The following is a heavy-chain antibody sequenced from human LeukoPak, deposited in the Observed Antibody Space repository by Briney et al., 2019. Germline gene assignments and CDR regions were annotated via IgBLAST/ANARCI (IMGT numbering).Heavy chain of an antibody. CDR1: GGTFSSYA. CDR3: ARDYFAGGWMVDAFDI. J-gene: IGHJ3*02. V-gene: IGHV1-69*05. Sequence: SVKVSCKASGGTFSSYAISWVRQAPGQGLEWMGRIIPIFGTANYAQRFQGRVTITTDESTSAAYMELSSLRSGDTAVYYCARDYFAGGWMVDAFDIWGQGTMVTVSS. CDR2: IIPIFGTA. D-gene: IGHD6-19*01.